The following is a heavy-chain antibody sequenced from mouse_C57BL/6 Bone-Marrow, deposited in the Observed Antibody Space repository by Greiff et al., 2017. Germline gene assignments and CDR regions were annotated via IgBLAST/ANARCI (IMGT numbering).Heavy chain of an antibody. CDR2: INSNGGST. Sequence: EVQRVESGGGLVKLGGSLKLSCAASGFTFSSYYMSWVRQTPEKRLELVAAINSNGGSTYYPDTVKGRFTISRDNAKNTLYLQMSSLKSEDTALYYCARQGIHYYGYGAMDYWGQGTSVTVSS. D-gene: IGHD1-2*01. J-gene: IGHJ4*01. CDR3: ARQGIHYYGYGAMDY. V-gene: IGHV5-6-2*01. CDR1: GFTFSSYY.